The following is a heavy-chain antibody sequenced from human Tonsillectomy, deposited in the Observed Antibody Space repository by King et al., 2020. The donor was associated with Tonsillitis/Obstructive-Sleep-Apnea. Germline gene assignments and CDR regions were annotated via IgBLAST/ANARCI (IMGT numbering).Heavy chain of an antibody. CDR1: GGSITSSSFN. CDR2: IYYSGRT. CDR3: ARHVSGSYLYYFDY. D-gene: IGHD1-26*01. Sequence: LQLQESGPGQVKPSETLSLTCTVSGGSITSSSFNWGWIRQPPGKGLEWIGGIYYSGRTYYNPSLKSRVTISVDTSKNQFSLKLNSVTAADTAVYYCARHVSGSYLYYFDYWGQGTLVTVSS. V-gene: IGHV4-39*01. J-gene: IGHJ4*02.